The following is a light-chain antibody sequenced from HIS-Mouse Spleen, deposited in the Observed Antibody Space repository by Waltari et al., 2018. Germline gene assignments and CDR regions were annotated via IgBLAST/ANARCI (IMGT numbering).Light chain of an antibody. J-gene: IGKJ3*01. CDR3: QQYGSSP. Sequence: IVLTQSPGTLSFSPGERAPLSCRASQIVSSSYLAWYQQKPGQAPRLLIYGASSRATGIPDRFSGSGSGTDFTLTISRLEPEDFAVYYCQQYGSSPFGPGTKVDIK. CDR1: QIVSSSY. V-gene: IGKV3-20*01. CDR2: GAS.